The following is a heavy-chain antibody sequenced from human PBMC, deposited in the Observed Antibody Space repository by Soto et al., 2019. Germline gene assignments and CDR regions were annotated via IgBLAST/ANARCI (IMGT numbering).Heavy chain of an antibody. Sequence: QVQLQEAGPGLVKPSQTLSPTRTVSGVSLSSGGYYRSWIRQHPRKGLEWVGHIYYSGNTHYNPSLRSRVTISIDTSKSQFSLELSSVTAADTAVYYCARLTTVVTRHFGYWGQGTLVTVSS. CDR3: ARLTTVVTRHFGY. V-gene: IGHV4-31*03. J-gene: IGHJ4*02. D-gene: IGHD4-17*01. CDR2: IYYSGNT. CDR1: GVSLSSGGYY.